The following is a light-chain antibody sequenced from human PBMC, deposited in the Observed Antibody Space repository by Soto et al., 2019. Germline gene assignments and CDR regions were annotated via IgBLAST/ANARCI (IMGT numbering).Light chain of an antibody. J-gene: IGKJ1*01. CDR3: HQYGKSPWT. CDR2: GVS. CDR1: QSVSSSY. Sequence: EIVLTQSPDNLSLSPGKRATLSCRASQSVSSSYLAWYQQKHGQTPRLLIHGVSSRATGIPDRFRGSGPGTDFPLTISRLEPEDGGMSYCHQYGKSPWTFXRGTKVNI. V-gene: IGKV3-20*01.